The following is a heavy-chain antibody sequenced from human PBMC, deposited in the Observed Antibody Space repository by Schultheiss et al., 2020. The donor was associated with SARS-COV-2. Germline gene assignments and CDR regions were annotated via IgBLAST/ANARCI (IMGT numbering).Heavy chain of an antibody. Sequence: ASVKVSCKASGYTFASYDINWVRQATGQGLEWMGWMNPNSGNTGYAQKFQGRVTITRNTSISTAYMELSSLRSEDTAVYYCAREGDVGTTSYMDVWGKGTTVTVSS. CDR3: AREGDVGTTSYMDV. J-gene: IGHJ6*03. V-gene: IGHV1-8*03. CDR1: GYTFASYD. D-gene: IGHD1-7*01. CDR2: MNPNSGNT.